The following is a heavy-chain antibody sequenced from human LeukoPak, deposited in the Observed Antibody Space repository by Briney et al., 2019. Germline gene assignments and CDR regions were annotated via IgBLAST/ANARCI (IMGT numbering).Heavy chain of an antibody. V-gene: IGHV5-51*01. CDR3: ARHPNERSGSYWDGYYFDY. CDR2: IYPGDSDT. CDR1: GYSFTSYW. Sequence: GESLKISCKGSGYSFTSYWIGWVRQMPGKGLEWMGIIYPGDSDTRYSPSFQGQVTISADKSISTAYLQWSSLKASDTAMYYCARHPNERSGSYWDGYYFDYWGQGTLVTVSS. J-gene: IGHJ4*02. D-gene: IGHD1-26*01.